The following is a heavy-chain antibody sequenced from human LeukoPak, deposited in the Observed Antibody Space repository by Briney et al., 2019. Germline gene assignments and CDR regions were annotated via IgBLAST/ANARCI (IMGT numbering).Heavy chain of an antibody. J-gene: IGHJ4*02. CDR2: ISNSGGYT. D-gene: IGHD3-10*01. Sequence: GGSLRLSCAASGFTFNSYGMTWVRQAPGKGLEWVSGISNSGGYTYYADSVKGRFTISRDNSKNTLYLQMNRLRAEDTPVYYCAKDFDGSGSSFYYFDYWGQGTLVTVSS. V-gene: IGHV3-23*01. CDR3: AKDFDGSGSSFYYFDY. CDR1: GFTFNSYG.